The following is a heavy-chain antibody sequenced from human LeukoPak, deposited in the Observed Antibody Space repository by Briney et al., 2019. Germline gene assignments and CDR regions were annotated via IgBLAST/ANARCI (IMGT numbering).Heavy chain of an antibody. CDR2: ISGSGGST. D-gene: IGHD3-10*01. CDR3: AKVWFGELLGHDAFDI. V-gene: IGHV3-23*01. J-gene: IGHJ3*02. Sequence: PGGSLRLSCAASGFTFSSYAMSWVRQAPGKGLEWVSAISGSGGSTYYADSVKGRFTISRDNSKNTLYLQMSSLRAEDTAVYYCAKVWFGELLGHDAFDIWGQGTMVTVSS. CDR1: GFTFSSYA.